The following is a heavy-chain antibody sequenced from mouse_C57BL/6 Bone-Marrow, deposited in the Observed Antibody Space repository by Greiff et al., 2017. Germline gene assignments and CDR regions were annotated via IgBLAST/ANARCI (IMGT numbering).Heavy chain of an antibody. V-gene: IGHV1-82*01. CDR3: AREWSVDY. J-gene: IGHJ2*01. Sequence: VQGVESGPELVKPGASVKFSCKASGYAFSSSWMNWVKQRPGKGLEWIGRIYPGDGDTNYNGKFKGKATLTADKSSSTAYMQLSSLTSEDSAVYFCAREWSVDYWGQGTTLTVSS. D-gene: IGHD1-1*02. CDR2: IYPGDGDT. CDR1: GYAFSSSW.